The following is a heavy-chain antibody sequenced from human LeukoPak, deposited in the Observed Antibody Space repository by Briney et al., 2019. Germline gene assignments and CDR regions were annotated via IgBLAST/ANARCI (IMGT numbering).Heavy chain of an antibody. V-gene: IGHV3-30*03. Sequence: PGGSLRLSCAASGFTFSSYGMHWVRQAPGKGLEWVAVISYDGSNKYYADSVKGRFTISRDNSKNTVYFQMDNLRAEDTAVYYCASLLRGTFDIWGQGTVVTVSS. CDR1: GFTFSSYG. J-gene: IGHJ3*02. CDR2: ISYDGSNK. CDR3: ASLLRGTFDI.